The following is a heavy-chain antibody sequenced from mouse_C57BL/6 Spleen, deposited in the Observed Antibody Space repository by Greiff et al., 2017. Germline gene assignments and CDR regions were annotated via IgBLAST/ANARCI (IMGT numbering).Heavy chain of an antibody. D-gene: IGHD1-1*01. V-gene: IGHV1-69*01. CDR2: IDPSDSYT. J-gene: IGHJ1*03. Sequence: VQLQQPGAELVMPGASVKLSCKASGYTFTSYSMHWVKQRPGQGLEWIGEIDPSDSYTNYNQKFKGKSTLTVDKSSSTAYMQLSSLTSEDSAVYYCARSYYYGSRYFDVWGTGTTVTVSS. CDR3: ARSYYYGSRYFDV. CDR1: GYTFTSYS.